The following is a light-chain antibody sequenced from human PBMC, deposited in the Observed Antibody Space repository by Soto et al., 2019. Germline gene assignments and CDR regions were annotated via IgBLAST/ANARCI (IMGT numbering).Light chain of an antibody. CDR3: SSYTSSRAYV. CDR1: SSDVGGYKY. V-gene: IGLV2-14*01. CDR2: EVS. J-gene: IGLJ1*01. Sequence: QSVLTQPRSVSGSPGQSVTISCTGTSSDVGGYKYVSWYQPQSGKAPKLMIHEVSNRPSGVSNRFSGSKSGNTASLTISGLQAEDEADYYCSSYTSSRAYVFGIGTKVTVL.